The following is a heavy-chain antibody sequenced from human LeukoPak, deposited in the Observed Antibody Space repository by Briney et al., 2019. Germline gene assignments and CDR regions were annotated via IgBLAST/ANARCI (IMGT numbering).Heavy chain of an antibody. CDR3: ARVRPYYYDTSSSYYFDY. CDR1: GGSIRSYD. CDR2: IYYSGST. Sequence: SETLSLTCTVSGGSIRSYDWSWIRQPPGKGLEWIGDIYYSGSTNYNPSVKSRVTISVDTSKKQFSLKLSSVTAADMAIYYCARVRPYYYDTSSSYYFDYWGQGTLVTVSS. V-gene: IGHV4-59*01. J-gene: IGHJ4*02. D-gene: IGHD3-22*01.